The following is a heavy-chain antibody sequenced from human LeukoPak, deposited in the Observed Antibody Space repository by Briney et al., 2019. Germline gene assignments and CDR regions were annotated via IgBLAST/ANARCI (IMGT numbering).Heavy chain of an antibody. J-gene: IGHJ4*02. V-gene: IGHV1-8*01. CDR2: MNPNSGNT. CDR1: VYTFTSYD. CDR3: ARIALGGTTDADY. Sequence: ASVKVSCKTSVYTFTSYDINWVRQATGQGLEWMGWMNPNSGNTGYAQKFQGRVTMTRNTSISTAYMELSSLRSEDTAVYYCARIALGGTTDADYWGQGTLVTVSS. D-gene: IGHD1-1*01.